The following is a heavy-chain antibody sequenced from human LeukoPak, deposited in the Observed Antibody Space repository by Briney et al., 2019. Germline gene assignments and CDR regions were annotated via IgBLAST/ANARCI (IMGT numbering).Heavy chain of an antibody. J-gene: IGHJ4*02. CDR2: ISDSGAGT. CDR3: ARWVTTIDY. D-gene: IGHD4-17*01. V-gene: IGHV3-21*01. CDR1: GFTFSSYS. Sequence: GGSLRLSCAASGFTFSSYSMNWVRQAPGKGLEWVSAISDSGAGTYYADSVKGRFTISRDNAKNSLYLQMNSLRAEDTAVYYCARWVTTIDYWGQGTLVTVSS.